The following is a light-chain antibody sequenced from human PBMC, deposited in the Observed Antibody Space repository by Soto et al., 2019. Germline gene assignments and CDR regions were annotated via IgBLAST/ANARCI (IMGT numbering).Light chain of an antibody. CDR2: KAS. J-gene: IGKJ1*01. CDR1: QSVTNL. Sequence: DIQMTQSPSTLSASVGDRVTITFRASQSVTNLLAWYQQKPGEAPRLLMYKASSLQSWVPSRFSGSGSGTEFSLTISSLQPEDFATYYCQQYNSYPVKFGQGTKVDIK. V-gene: IGKV1-5*03. CDR3: QQYNSYPVK.